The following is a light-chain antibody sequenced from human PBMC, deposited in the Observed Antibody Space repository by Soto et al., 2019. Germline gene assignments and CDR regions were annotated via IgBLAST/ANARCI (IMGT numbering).Light chain of an antibody. CDR1: QSIMFS. V-gene: IGKV3-15*01. Sequence: ELVMTQSPATLSVSPGERATLSCRASQSIMFSLAWYQQKPGQAPRLLISGASTRATGIPDRFSGSGSGKEFTLTNSSLQSEDFAVYYCQQYYDWPPLTFGGGTKVDIK. CDR3: QQYYDWPPLT. J-gene: IGKJ4*01. CDR2: GAS.